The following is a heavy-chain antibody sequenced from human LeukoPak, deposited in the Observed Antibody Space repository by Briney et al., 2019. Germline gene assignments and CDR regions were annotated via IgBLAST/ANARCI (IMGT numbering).Heavy chain of an antibody. J-gene: IGHJ6*02. CDR1: GGSISGYY. V-gene: IGHV4-59*01. CDR3: ARVGVAVAGAGYYGMDV. Sequence: SETLSLTCTVSGGSISGYYRSWIRQPPGKGLEWIAYSHYTGSTNHNPSLKSRLTISVDTSKDQFSLKLSSVTAADTAVYYCARVGVAVAGAGYYGMDVWGQGTTVIVSS. D-gene: IGHD6-19*01. CDR2: SHYTGST.